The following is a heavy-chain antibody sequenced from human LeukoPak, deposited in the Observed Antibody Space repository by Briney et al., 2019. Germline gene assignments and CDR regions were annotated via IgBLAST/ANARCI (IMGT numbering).Heavy chain of an antibody. Sequence: SVKVSCKASGGTFSSYAISWVRQAPGQGLEWMGGIIPIFGTANYAQKFQGRVTITADESTSTAYMELSSLRSEDTAVYYCARATRIAARPSYFDYWGQGTLVTVSS. CDR3: ARATRIAARPSYFDY. D-gene: IGHD6-6*01. J-gene: IGHJ4*02. V-gene: IGHV1-69*13. CDR2: IIPIFGTA. CDR1: GGTFSSYA.